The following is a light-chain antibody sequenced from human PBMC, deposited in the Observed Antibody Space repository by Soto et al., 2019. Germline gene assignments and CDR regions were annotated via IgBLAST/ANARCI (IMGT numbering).Light chain of an antibody. V-gene: IGLV1-44*01. CDR1: SSYIGSNT. CDR3: AAWDDSLNGLV. J-gene: IGLJ1*01. CDR2: SNN. Sequence: QLVLTQPPSASGTPGQRVTISCSGSSSYIGSNTVNWYQQLPGTAPKLLIYSNNQRPSGVPDRFSGSKSGTSASLAISGLQSEDEADYYCAAWDDSLNGLVFGTGTKLTVL.